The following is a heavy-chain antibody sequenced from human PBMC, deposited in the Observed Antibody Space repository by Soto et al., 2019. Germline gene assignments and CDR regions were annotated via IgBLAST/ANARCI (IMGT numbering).Heavy chain of an antibody. CDR2: IKSKTDGGTT. J-gene: IGHJ6*02. V-gene: IGHV3-15*07. CDR3: TTDRSGSYFIPYYGMDV. D-gene: IGHD1-26*01. CDR1: GFTFSSYS. Sequence: GGSLRLSCAASGFTFSSYSMNWVRQAPGKGLEWVGRIKSKTDGGTTDYAAPVKGRCTISRDDSKNTLYLQMNSLKTEDTAVYYCTTDRSGSYFIPYYGMDVWGQGTTVTVSS.